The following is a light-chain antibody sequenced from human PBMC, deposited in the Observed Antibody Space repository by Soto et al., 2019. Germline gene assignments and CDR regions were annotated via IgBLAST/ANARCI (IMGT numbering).Light chain of an antibody. CDR2: DVS. J-gene: IGLJ2*01. CDR3: SSYTTTGTPVV. CDR1: SSDVGDYNY. Sequence: QSALTQPASVSGSPGQSITISRTGTSSDVGDYNYVSWYQQHPGKAPKLMIYDVSNRPSGVSNRFSGSKSGNTASLTISGLQAEDEADYYCSSYTTTGTPVVFGGGTKLTVL. V-gene: IGLV2-14*01.